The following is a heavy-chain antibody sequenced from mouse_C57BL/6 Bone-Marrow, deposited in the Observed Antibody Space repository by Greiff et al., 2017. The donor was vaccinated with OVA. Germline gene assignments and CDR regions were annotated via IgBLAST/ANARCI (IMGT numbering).Heavy chain of an antibody. V-gene: IGHV1-64*01. CDR3: ARRCYYGSGWFAY. J-gene: IGHJ3*01. D-gene: IGHD1-1*01. Sequence: QVQLQQPGAELVKPGASVKLSCKASGYTFTSYWMHWVKQRPGQGLEWIGMIHPNSGSTNYNEKFKSKATLTVDKSSSTAYMQLSSLTSEDSAVYYCARRCYYGSGWFAYWGQGTLVTVSA. CDR2: IHPNSGST. CDR1: GYTFTSYW.